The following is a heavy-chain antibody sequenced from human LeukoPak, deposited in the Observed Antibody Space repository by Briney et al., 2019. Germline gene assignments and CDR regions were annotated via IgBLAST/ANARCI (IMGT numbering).Heavy chain of an antibody. CDR2: IYSGGST. CDR1: GFTVSSNY. CDR3: ARGNYYGSGSYYSELTYFDY. J-gene: IGHJ4*02. D-gene: IGHD3-10*01. V-gene: IGHV3-53*01. Sequence: AGGSLRLSCAASGFTVSSNYMSWVRQAPGKGLEWVPVIYSGGSTYYADSVKGRFTISRDNSKNTLYLQMNSLRAEDTAVYYCARGNYYGSGSYYSELTYFDYWGQGTLVTVSS.